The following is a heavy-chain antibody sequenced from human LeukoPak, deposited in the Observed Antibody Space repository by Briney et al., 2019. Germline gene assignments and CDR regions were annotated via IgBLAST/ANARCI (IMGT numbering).Heavy chain of an antibody. D-gene: IGHD1-26*01. J-gene: IGHJ4*02. CDR1: GGSISSSSYY. CDR2: IYYSGST. Sequence: PSETLSLTCTVSGGSISSSSYYWGWIRQPPGKGLEWIGSIYYSGSTYYNPSLKSRVTISVDTSKNQFSLKLSSVTAADTAVYYCARRGYEGGSYYSLTPFDYWGQGTLVTVSS. CDR3: ARRGYEGGSYYSLTPFDY. V-gene: IGHV4-39*01.